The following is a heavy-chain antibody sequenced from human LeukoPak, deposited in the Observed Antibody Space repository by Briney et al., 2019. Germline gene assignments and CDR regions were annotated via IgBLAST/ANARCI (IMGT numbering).Heavy chain of an antibody. J-gene: IGHJ4*02. CDR2: INPNRGGI. CDR1: GDTFNGYY. V-gene: IGHV1-2*02. CDR3: ARGGYTSSLYDY. D-gene: IGHD6-13*01. Sequence: ASVNLSCTASGDTFNGYYMDWVRQAPGPGLEWIGWINPNRGGINYEQKFQGRVTMTRDTSISTAYMELTSLRSDDTAVYYCARGGYTSSLYDYWGQGTLVTVSS.